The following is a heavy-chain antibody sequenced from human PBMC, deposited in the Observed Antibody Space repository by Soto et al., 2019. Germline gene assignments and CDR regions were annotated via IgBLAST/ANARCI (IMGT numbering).Heavy chain of an antibody. D-gene: IGHD2-15*01. J-gene: IGHJ4*02. Sequence: SETLSLTCTVSGGSISSGGYYWSWIRQHPGKGLEWIGYIYYSGSTYYNPSLKSRVTISVDTSKNQFSLKLSSVTAADTAVYYCARSPYCSGGSCYSDYFDYWGQGTLVTVSS. CDR3: ARSPYCSGGSCYSDYFDY. CDR1: GGSISSGGYY. CDR2: IYYSGST. V-gene: IGHV4-31*03.